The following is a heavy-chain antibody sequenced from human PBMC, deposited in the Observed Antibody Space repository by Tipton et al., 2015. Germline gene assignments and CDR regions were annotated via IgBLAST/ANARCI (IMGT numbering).Heavy chain of an antibody. V-gene: IGHV5-51*01. D-gene: IGHD3-22*01. Sequence: QLVQSGAEGKKPGDSLKISCQGSGYSFTSYWIAWVRQMPGKGLEWMGIIQPGDSQTRYSPSFQGQVTFSADKSISTAYLHWSSLKAPDTAMYYCARNVSFYYDTHGSDALDIWAQGTMVTVSS. CDR3: ARNVSFYYDTHGSDALDI. CDR1: GYSFTSYW. J-gene: IGHJ3*02. CDR2: IQPGDSQT.